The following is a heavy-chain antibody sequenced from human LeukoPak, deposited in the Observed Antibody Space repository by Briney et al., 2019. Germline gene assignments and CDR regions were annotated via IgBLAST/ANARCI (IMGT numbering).Heavy chain of an antibody. V-gene: IGHV4-38-2*01. J-gene: IGHJ5*02. CDR1: GYSFSSGYY. CDR2: IYRSGST. D-gene: IGHD3-3*01. Sequence: MSSETLSLTCAVSGYSFSSGYYWGWIRQPPGQGLGWIGIIYRSGSTYYNPSLKRRATISVDTSKNLFSLKVRSVTAADTAVYYVARRIRIFGVVIMDWFDHWGQGTLVTVSS. CDR3: ARRIRIFGVVIMDWFDH.